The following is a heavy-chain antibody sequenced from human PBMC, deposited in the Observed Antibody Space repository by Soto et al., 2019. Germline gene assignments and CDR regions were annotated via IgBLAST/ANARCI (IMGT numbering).Heavy chain of an antibody. V-gene: IGHV3-23*01. CDR1: GFTFSSYA. J-gene: IGHJ3*02. CDR2: ISGSGGST. D-gene: IGHD6-19*01. Sequence: PGGSLRLSCAASGFTFSSYAMSWVRQAPGKGLEWVSAISGSGGSTYYAGSVKGRFTISRDNSKNTLYLQMNSLRAEDTAEYYCAKDSGYSSGWYRVPFDIWGQGTMVTVSS. CDR3: AKDSGYSSGWYRVPFDI.